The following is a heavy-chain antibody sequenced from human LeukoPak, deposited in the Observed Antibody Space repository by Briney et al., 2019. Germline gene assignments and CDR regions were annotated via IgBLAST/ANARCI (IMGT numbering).Heavy chain of an antibody. CDR3: AREIDSGYDSGYFDY. V-gene: IGHV1-46*01. D-gene: IGHD5-12*01. CDR2: INPSGGST. CDR1: GYTFTSYY. Sequence: ASVKVSCKASGYTFTSYYIDWVRQAPGQGLEWMGIINPSGGSTSYAQKFQGRVTMTRDMSKSTVYMELSSLRSEDTAVYYCAREIDSGYDSGYFDYWGQGTLVTVSS. J-gene: IGHJ4*02.